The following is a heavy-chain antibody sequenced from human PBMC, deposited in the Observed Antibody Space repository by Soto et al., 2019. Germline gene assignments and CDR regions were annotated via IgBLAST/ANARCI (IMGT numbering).Heavy chain of an antibody. D-gene: IGHD3-16*01. J-gene: IGHJ4*02. V-gene: IGHV4-4*07. Sequence: KSSETVSLTCTVSGGSMSDYFWTLIRLPAGKRLEWIGRKSISGSTDYNPSLKGRASMSVDTSKNQFSLRLISVTAADTALYYCARSLGSADRWSFDVWGQGILVTVSS. CDR1: GGSMSDYF. CDR2: KSISGST. CDR3: ARSLGSADRWSFDV.